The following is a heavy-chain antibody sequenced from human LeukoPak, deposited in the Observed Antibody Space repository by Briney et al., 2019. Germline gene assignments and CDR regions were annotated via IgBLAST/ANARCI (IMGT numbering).Heavy chain of an antibody. V-gene: IGHV3-15*01. CDR2: IKSQTDGGTT. CDR3: ARGGLGIGDFDI. Sequence: GGSLRLSCEVSGFTFSNAWMRWVRQAPGKGLEWVGRIKSQTDGGTTDYGAPVKGRFTISRDDSKNTVYLQMNSLKTEDTAVYYCARGGLGIGDFDIWGQGTMVTVSS. CDR1: GFTFSNAW. J-gene: IGHJ3*02. D-gene: IGHD7-27*01.